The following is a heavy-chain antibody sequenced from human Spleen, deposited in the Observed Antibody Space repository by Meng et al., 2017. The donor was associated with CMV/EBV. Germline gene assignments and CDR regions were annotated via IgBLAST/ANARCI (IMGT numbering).Heavy chain of an antibody. CDR3: ARGARFLEWLQNYYYYYGMDV. Sequence: ASVKVSCKASGYTFTSYDIIWVRQATGQGREWMGWMNPNSGNTGYAQKFQGRVTMTRNTSIRTAYMELSRLRSEYTAVYYCARGARFLEWLQNYYYYYGMDVWGQGTTVTVSS. V-gene: IGHV1-8*01. J-gene: IGHJ6*02. CDR1: GYTFTSYD. D-gene: IGHD3-3*01. CDR2: MNPNSGNT.